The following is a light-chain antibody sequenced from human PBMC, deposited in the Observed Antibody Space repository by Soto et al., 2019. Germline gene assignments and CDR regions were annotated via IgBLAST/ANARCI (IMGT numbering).Light chain of an antibody. CDR3: QHNDNNTRT. CDR1: QSIASY. J-gene: IGKJ1*01. V-gene: IGKV1-39*01. Sequence: DYQMTQSPSTLSASVGDRVTITCRASQSIASYVNWYQQKPGRAPKLLILGAVILQSGVPSRFSGSGSRTYFTLTIGSLQPEDVATYYCQHNDNNTRTFGQGTKVDIK. CDR2: GAV.